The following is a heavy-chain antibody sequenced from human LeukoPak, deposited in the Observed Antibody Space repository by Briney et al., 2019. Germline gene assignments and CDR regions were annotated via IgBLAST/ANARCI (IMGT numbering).Heavy chain of an antibody. CDR1: GGSISSGDYY. Sequence: PSETLSLTCTVSGGSISSGDYYWSWIRQPPGKGLEWIGYIYYSGSTYYNPSLKSRVTISVDTSKNQFSLKLSSVTAADTAVYYCASASDYGDYYFDYWGQGTLVTVSS. J-gene: IGHJ4*02. CDR2: IYYSGST. CDR3: ASASDYGDYYFDY. V-gene: IGHV4-30-4*01. D-gene: IGHD4-17*01.